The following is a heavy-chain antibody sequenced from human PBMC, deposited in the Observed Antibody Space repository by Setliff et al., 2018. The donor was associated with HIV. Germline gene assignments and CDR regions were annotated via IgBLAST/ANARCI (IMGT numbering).Heavy chain of an antibody. CDR1: GESFNTYF. Sequence: PSETLSLTCAVYGESFNTYFWSWIRQPPGKGLEWIGQINHSGSTNYNPSLRSRVTISIGTSKTQLSLKLSSVTAADTAVYYCATGLIMAPDYWGQGSLVTVSS. D-gene: IGHD2-8*01. V-gene: IGHV4-34*01. CDR3: ATGLIMAPDY. CDR2: INHSGST. J-gene: IGHJ4*02.